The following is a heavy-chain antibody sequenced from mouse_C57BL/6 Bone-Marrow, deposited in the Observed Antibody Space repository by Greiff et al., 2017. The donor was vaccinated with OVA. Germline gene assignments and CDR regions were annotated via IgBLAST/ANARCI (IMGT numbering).Heavy chain of an antibody. CDR3: ARHSHGDFFFSY. CDR1: GFTFSSYG. CDR2: ISSGGSYT. V-gene: IGHV5-6*01. Sequence: EVMLVESGGDLVKPGGSLKLSCAASGFTFSSYGMSWVRQTPDKRLEWVATISSGGSYTYYPDSVKGRFTISRDNAKNTLYLQMSSLKSEDTAMYYCARHSHGDFFFSYWGRGSRVTLSA. J-gene: IGHJ3*01.